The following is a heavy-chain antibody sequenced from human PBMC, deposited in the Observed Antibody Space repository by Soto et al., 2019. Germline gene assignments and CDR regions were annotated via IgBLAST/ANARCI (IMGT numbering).Heavy chain of an antibody. J-gene: IGHJ4*02. CDR1: GFTFSSYS. V-gene: IGHV3-21*01. Sequence: GGSLRLSCAASGFTFSSYSMNWVRQAPGKGLEWVSSISSSSSYIYYADSVKGRFTISRDNAKNSLYLQMNSLRAEDTAVYYCARDLSYYDILTGYYPTDYWGQGTLVTV. CDR3: ARDLSYYDILTGYYPTDY. D-gene: IGHD3-9*01. CDR2: ISSSSSYI.